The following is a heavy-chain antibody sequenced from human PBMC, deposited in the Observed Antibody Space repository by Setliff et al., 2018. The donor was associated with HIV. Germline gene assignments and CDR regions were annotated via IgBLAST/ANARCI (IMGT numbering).Heavy chain of an antibody. V-gene: IGHV4-39*01. D-gene: IGHD1-7*01. Sequence: SETLSLTCTVSGGSISSSGYFWGWIRQPPGRGLEWIGSISYSGNTYFNPSLRSRVAISVDTSHNQFSLKLSSVTAADTAVYYCARWRDNWNSGFDYWGQGTLVTVSS. J-gene: IGHJ4*02. CDR1: GGSISSSGYF. CDR3: ARWRDNWNSGFDY. CDR2: ISYSGNT.